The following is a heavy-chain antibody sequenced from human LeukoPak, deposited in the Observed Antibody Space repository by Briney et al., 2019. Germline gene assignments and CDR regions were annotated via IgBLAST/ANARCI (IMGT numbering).Heavy chain of an antibody. V-gene: IGHV3-23*01. CDR1: GFTFSSYA. CDR2: ISGSGGST. CDR3: AQDALYDILTGYYTLHDY. D-gene: IGHD3-9*01. J-gene: IGHJ4*02. Sequence: GGSLRLSCAASGFTFSSYAMSWVRQAPGKGLELVSAISGSGGSTYYADSVKGRFTISRDNSKNTLYLQMNSLRAEDTAVYYCAQDALYDILTGYYTLHDYWGQGTLVTVSS.